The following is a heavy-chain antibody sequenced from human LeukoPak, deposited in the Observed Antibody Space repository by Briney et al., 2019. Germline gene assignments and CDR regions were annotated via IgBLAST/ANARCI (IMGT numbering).Heavy chain of an antibody. Sequence: PGGSLRLSCAASGFTFSSYSMNWVRQAPGKGLEWVSYISSSSSTIYYADSVKGRFTISRDNAKNSLYLQMNSLRAEDTAVYYCARDHLFYQLLNGKGQNYYYMDVWGKGTTVTVSS. J-gene: IGHJ6*03. CDR3: ARDHLFYQLLNGKGQNYYYMDV. D-gene: IGHD2-2*01. CDR1: GFTFSSYS. CDR2: ISSSSSTI. V-gene: IGHV3-48*01.